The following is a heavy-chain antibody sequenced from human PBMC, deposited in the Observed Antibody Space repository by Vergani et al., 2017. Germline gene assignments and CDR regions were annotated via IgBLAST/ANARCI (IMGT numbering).Heavy chain of an antibody. CDR3: ARHTTYTDS. CDR1: EYSFGNYW. D-gene: IGHD1-1*01. J-gene: IGHJ4*02. CDR2: IYPADSDT. V-gene: IGHV5-51*01. Sequence: EVELVQSGPEMRKPGESLKISCKGSEYSFGNYWIGWARHMPGKGLEWMGIIYPADSDTRYSPSFQGQVTISADKSISTAFLRWDSLKASDTALYYCARHTTYTDSWGQGTLVTVSS.